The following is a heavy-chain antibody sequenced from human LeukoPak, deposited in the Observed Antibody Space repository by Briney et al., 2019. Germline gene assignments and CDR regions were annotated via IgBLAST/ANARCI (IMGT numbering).Heavy chain of an antibody. CDR1: GYTFIGYY. V-gene: IGHV1-2*02. CDR2: INSNSGGT. Sequence: VASVKFSCKASGYTFIGYYIHWVRQAPGQGLEWMGWINSNSGGTNYAQNFQGRVTMTRDTSISTAYMELSSLRSDDTAIYYCGRGTVVLMGVDNWGQGTLVTVSS. D-gene: IGHD3-22*01. J-gene: IGHJ4*02. CDR3: GRGTVVLMGVDN.